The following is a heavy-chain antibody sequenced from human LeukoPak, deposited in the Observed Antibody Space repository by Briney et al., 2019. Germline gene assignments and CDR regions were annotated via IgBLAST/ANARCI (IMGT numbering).Heavy chain of an antibody. Sequence: AETLSLTCTVSGYSISNGYYWGLIRPPPGKGLEWIGSIYHTGGTYYNPSLKMRGTITVYTSKNQFSLKLSPVTAADTAVDYCARDGSSRSYVDWFDPWGQGTLVTVSS. CDR2: IYHTGGT. D-gene: IGHD1-26*01. V-gene: IGHV4-38-2*02. J-gene: IGHJ5*02. CDR3: ARDGSSRSYVDWFDP. CDR1: GYSISNGYY.